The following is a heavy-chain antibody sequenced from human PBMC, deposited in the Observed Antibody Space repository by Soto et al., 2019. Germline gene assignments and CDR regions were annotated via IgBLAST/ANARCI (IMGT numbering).Heavy chain of an antibody. CDR2: ISSSSSYI. CDR1: GFTFSSYS. J-gene: IGHJ3*02. CDR3: ASLGYYDSSGYYYDAFDI. V-gene: IGHV3-21*01. D-gene: IGHD3-22*01. Sequence: GRSLRLSCAASGFTFSSYSMNWVRQAPGKGLEWVSSISSSSSYIYYADSVKGRFTISRDNAKNSLYLQMNSLRAEDTAVYYCASLGYYDSSGYYYDAFDIWGQGTMVTVSS.